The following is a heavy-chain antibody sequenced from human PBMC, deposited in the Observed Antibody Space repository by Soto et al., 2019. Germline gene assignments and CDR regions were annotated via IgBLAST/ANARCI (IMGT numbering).Heavy chain of an antibody. D-gene: IGHD4-17*01. J-gene: IGHJ6*02. CDR2: ISSSSSTI. V-gene: IGHV3-48*02. Sequence: GGSLRLSCAASGFTFSSYSMNWVRQAPGKGLEWVSYISSSSSTIYYADSVKGRFTISRDNAKNSLYLQMNSLREEDTAVYYCARDTDYYGMDVWGQGTTGTVSS. CDR1: GFTFSSYS. CDR3: ARDTDYYGMDV.